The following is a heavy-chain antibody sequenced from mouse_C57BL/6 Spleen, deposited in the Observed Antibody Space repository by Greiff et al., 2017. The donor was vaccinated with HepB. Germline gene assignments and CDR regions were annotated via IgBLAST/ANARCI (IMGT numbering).Heavy chain of an antibody. D-gene: IGHD2-13*01. CDR1: GYTFTSYW. CDR3: AGYYGDTVYYFDY. CDR2: INPSNGGT. V-gene: IGHV1-53*01. J-gene: IGHJ2*01. Sequence: QVQLQQPGTELVKPGASVKLSCKASGYTFTSYWMHWVKQRPGQGLEWIGNINPSNGGTNYNEKIKSKATLTVDKSSNTAYMQLSSLTSEDSAVYYCAGYYGDTVYYFDYWGQGTTLTVSS.